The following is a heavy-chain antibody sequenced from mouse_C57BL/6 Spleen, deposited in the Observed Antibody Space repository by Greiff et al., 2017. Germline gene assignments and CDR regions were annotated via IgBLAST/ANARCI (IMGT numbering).Heavy chain of an antibody. V-gene: IGHV1-82*01. D-gene: IGHD2-4*01. CDR2: IYPGDGDT. CDR3: AVYYDYDRG. J-gene: IGHJ2*01. CDR1: GYAFSSSW. Sequence: VMLVESGPELVKPGASVKISCKASGYAFSSSWMNWVKQRPGKGLEWIGRIYPGDGDTNYNGKFKGKATLTADKSSSTAYMQLSSLTSEDSAVYFCAVYYDYDRGWGQGTTLTVSS.